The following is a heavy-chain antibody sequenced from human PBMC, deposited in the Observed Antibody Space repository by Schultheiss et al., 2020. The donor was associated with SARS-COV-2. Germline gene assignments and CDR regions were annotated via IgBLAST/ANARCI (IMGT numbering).Heavy chain of an antibody. Sequence: SETLSLTCTVSGGSISSYYWSWIRQPPGKGLEWIGNIHHRGTTYYNPSLKSRVIMSVDTSKNHFSLMLRSVTAADTAVFYCARLGSCGNSYEDCFDPWGQGTLVTVSS. CDR1: GGSISSYY. CDR2: IHHRGTT. CDR3: ARLGSCGNSYEDCFDP. J-gene: IGHJ5*02. V-gene: IGHV4-59*04. D-gene: IGHD3-22*01.